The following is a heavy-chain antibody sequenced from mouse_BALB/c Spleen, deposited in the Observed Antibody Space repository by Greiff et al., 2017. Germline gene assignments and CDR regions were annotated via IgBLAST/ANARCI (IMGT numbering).Heavy chain of an antibody. CDR2: IYPGDGDT. CDR3: ARSSGITTSFAY. CDR1: GYAFSSYW. J-gene: IGHJ3*01. Sequence: VQLQQSGAELVRPGSSVKISCKASGYAFSSYWMNWVKQRPGQGLEWIGQIYPGDGDTNYNGKFKGKATLTADKSSSTAYMQLSSLTSEDSAVYFCARSSGITTSFAYWGQGTLVTVSA. V-gene: IGHV1-80*01.